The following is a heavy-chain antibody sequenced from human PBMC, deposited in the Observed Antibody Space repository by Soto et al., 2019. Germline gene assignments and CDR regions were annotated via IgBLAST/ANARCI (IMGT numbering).Heavy chain of an antibody. CDR1: GFTFSSYA. Sequence: PGGSLRLSCAASGFTFSSYAMHWVRQAPGKGLEWVAVISYDGSTYYADSVQGRFTVSRDNSKNTLYLQMNSLRAEDTAVYYCARDTGITGTTGGAKRDYYYYYGMDVWGQGTTVTVSS. V-gene: IGHV3-30-3*01. CDR3: ARDTGITGTTGGAKRDYYYYYGMDV. CDR2: ISYDGST. D-gene: IGHD1-7*01. J-gene: IGHJ6*02.